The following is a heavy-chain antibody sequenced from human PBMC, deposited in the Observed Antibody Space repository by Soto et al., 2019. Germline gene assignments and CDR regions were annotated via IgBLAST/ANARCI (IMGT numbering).Heavy chain of an antibody. Sequence: QVQLHESGPGLVKPSQTLSLTCPVSGGSISSGDYYWSWIREPPGKGLEWIGYIYYSGSTYYNPSLKSRVTISVDPSKNQFSLKLSSVTAADTAVYYCARDNSYGYYYYYGMDVWGQGTTVTVSS. D-gene: IGHD5-18*01. CDR3: ARDNSYGYYYYYGMDV. CDR1: GGSISSGDYY. CDR2: IYYSGST. V-gene: IGHV4-30-4*01. J-gene: IGHJ6*02.